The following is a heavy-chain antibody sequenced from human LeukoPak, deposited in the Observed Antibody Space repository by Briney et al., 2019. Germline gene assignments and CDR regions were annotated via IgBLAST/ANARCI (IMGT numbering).Heavy chain of an antibody. CDR3: ARDEIPDIVVVPAAPGDY. CDR2: ISDTGGST. CDR1: GFTFNDYA. J-gene: IGHJ4*02. V-gene: IGHV3-23*01. D-gene: IGHD2-2*01. Sequence: GGSLRLSCAPSGFTFNDYAMSWVRQAPGKGLEWVSSISDTGGSTYYADTVKGRFTISRDNSKNTLFLQMNSLRAEDTAVYYCARDEIPDIVVVPAAPGDYWGQGTLVTVSS.